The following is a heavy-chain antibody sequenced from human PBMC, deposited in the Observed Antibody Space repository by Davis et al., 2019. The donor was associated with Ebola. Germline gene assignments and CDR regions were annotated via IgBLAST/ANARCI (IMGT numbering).Heavy chain of an antibody. V-gene: IGHV1-18*01. CDR3: AREGVWFGELLSYYFDY. CDR2: ISAYNGNT. Sequence: AASVKVSCKASGGTFSSYGISWVRQAPGQGLEWMGWISAYNGNTNYAQKLQGRVTMTTDTSTSTAYMELRSLRSDDTAVYYCAREGVWFGELLSYYFDYWGQGTLVTVSS. D-gene: IGHD3-10*01. J-gene: IGHJ4*02. CDR1: GGTFSSYG.